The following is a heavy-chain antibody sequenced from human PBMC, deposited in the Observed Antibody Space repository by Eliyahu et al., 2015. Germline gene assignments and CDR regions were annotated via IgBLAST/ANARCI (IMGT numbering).Heavy chain of an antibody. Sequence: QVQLQESGPGLVKPSETLSLTCTVSGGSISSYYWSWIRQPPGKGLEWIGHIYYTGSTNHNPSLQSRVTMSVDTSKNQFSLKLTSVTAADTAVYYCATSPYYYDGSLYKGGNWFDPWGQGTLVTVSS. V-gene: IGHV4-59*01. CDR1: GGSISSYY. CDR3: ATSPYYYDGSLYKGGNWFDP. CDR2: IYYTGST. D-gene: IGHD3-22*01. J-gene: IGHJ5*02.